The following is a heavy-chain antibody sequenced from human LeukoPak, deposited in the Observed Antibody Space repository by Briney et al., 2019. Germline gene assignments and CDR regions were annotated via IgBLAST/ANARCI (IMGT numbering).Heavy chain of an antibody. D-gene: IGHD3-16*02. V-gene: IGHV3-66*01. CDR2: ISSGGST. CDR1: RFTISSNY. J-gene: IGHJ4*02. Sequence: GGSLRLSCAASRFTISSNYMSWVRQAPGKGLDWVSVISSGGSTYYSDSVKGRFTISRDNSKNTLYLQMNSLRAEDTAVYYCAKDTFIMITFGGVIVEPRDDYWGQGTLVTVSS. CDR3: AKDTFIMITFGGVIVEPRDDY.